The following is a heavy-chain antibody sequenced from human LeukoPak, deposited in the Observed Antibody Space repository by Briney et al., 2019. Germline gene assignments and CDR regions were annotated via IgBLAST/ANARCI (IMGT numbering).Heavy chain of an antibody. CDR1: GFTFDDYA. CDR2: ISWNSGSI. CDR3: TRASGYSSGAVDY. D-gene: IGHD5-18*01. Sequence: PGGSLRLSXAASGFTFDDYAMHWVRQAPGKGLEWVSGISWNSGSIGYADSVKGRFTISRDNAKITLYLQMNSLRADDMALYYCTRASGYSSGAVDYWGQGTLVTVSS. V-gene: IGHV3-9*03. J-gene: IGHJ4*02.